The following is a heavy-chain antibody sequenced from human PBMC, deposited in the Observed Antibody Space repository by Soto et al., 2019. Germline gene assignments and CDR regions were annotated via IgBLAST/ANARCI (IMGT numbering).Heavy chain of an antibody. J-gene: IGHJ6*02. V-gene: IGHV1-69*13. CDR3: ARGREAYYYYGMDV. CDR2: IIPIFGTA. Sequence: SVKVSCKASGGTFSSYAISWVRQAPGQGLEWMGGIIPIFGTADYAQKFQGRVTITADESTSTAYMELSSLRSEDTAVYYCARGREAYYYYGMDVWGQGTTVTVA. CDR1: GGTFSSYA.